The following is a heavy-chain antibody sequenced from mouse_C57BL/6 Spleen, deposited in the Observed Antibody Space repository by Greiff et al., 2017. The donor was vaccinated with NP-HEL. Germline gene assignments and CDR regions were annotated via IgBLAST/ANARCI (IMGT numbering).Heavy chain of an antibody. V-gene: IGHV2-2*01. CDR3: ARYGNPGLDY. Sequence: QVQLQQSGPGLVQPSQSLSITCTVSGFSLTSYGVHWVRQSPGKGLEWLGAIWSGGGTDYNAAFISRLSISKDNSKSQVFFKMNSLQADDTAIYYCARYGNPGLDYWGHGTTLTVSS. D-gene: IGHD2-1*01. CDR2: IWSGGGT. J-gene: IGHJ2*01. CDR1: GFSLTSYG.